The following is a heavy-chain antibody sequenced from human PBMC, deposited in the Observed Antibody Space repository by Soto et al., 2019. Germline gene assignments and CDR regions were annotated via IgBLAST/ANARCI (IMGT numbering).Heavy chain of an antibody. V-gene: IGHV3-23*01. D-gene: IGHD3-10*01. Sequence: PGGSLRLSCAASGFTFGTTDVSWVRQAPGEGLEWVSTIDGSGGITYYADSVKGRFTISRDNSRNTVYLQMNSLRGDDTALYYCVKNSGWFNTWGQGALVTVSS. CDR1: GFTFGTTD. CDR3: VKNSGWFNT. CDR2: IDGSGGIT. J-gene: IGHJ5*02.